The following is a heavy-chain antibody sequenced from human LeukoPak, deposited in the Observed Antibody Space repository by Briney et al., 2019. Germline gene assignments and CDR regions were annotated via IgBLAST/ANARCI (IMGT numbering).Heavy chain of an antibody. V-gene: IGHV4-59*12. CDR1: GGSIRSFY. CDR3: ARDRPDRGATEYFDY. CDR2: ISYSGST. J-gene: IGHJ4*02. Sequence: SETLSLTCTVSGGSIRSFYCSWIRQPPGKGLEWIGYISYSGSTKYNPSLKSRVTISVDMSKSQCSLKLSSVTAADTAVYYCARDRPDRGATEYFDYWGQGTLVTVSS. D-gene: IGHD1-26*01.